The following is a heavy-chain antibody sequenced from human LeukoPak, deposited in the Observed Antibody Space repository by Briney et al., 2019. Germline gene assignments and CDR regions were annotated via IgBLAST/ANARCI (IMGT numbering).Heavy chain of an antibody. CDR1: GFTFNIYA. D-gene: IGHD3-10*01. CDR3: AREQGGAMVRGVIRKDFDY. J-gene: IGHJ4*02. V-gene: IGHV3-23*01. Sequence: GGSLRLSCATSGFTFNIYALSWVRQAPGKGLEWVSTISASGGTTYYADSVKGQFTITRDNSRNTLYLQMNSLRAEDTAVYYCAREQGGAMVRGVIRKDFDYWGQGTLVTVSS. CDR2: ISASGGTT.